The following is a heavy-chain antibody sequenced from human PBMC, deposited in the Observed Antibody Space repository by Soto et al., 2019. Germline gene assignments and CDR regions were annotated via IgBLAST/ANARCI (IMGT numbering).Heavy chain of an antibody. CDR3: ARRGPGTYFDY. Sequence: EVQLLESGGGLVQPGGSLRLSCAASGFTFSSYAMNWVRQAPGKGLEWVSVISGNGGSTYYADSVKGRFTSSRDNSKNTLYLQMNSLRAEDPAVYYCARRGPGTYFDYWGQGTLVTFSS. CDR2: ISGNGGST. CDR1: GFTFSSYA. D-gene: IGHD6-13*01. J-gene: IGHJ4*02. V-gene: IGHV3-23*01.